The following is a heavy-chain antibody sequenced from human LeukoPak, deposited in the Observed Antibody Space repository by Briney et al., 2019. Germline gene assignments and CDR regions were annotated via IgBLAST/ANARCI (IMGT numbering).Heavy chain of an antibody. CDR3: AKEVIAVAGYFDY. Sequence: GGSLRLSCAVSGFTFSSYAINWVRQAPGKGLEWVSAISGSGGSTYYADSVKGRFTISRDNSKNTLYLQMNSLRAEDTAVYYCAKEVIAVAGYFDYWGQGTLVTVSS. J-gene: IGHJ4*02. CDR1: GFTFSSYA. D-gene: IGHD6-19*01. CDR2: ISGSGGST. V-gene: IGHV3-23*01.